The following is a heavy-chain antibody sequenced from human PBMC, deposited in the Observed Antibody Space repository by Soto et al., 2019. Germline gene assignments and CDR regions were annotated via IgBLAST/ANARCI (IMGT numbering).Heavy chain of an antibody. D-gene: IGHD2-15*01. J-gene: IGHJ5*02. V-gene: IGHV3-23*01. CDR1: GFTFNIYA. CDR2: ISRYGDFT. Sequence: EVQLLESGGDLIQPGGSLRLSCAASGFTFNIYAMDWVRQAPGKGLEWVSAISRYGDFTYHADSVEGRFTISRDNSKKTVYLQMTSLRAEDTAVYSWAKDRYLDHGGRVYLFDTWGQGTMVTVSS. CDR3: AKDRYLDHGGRVYLFDT.